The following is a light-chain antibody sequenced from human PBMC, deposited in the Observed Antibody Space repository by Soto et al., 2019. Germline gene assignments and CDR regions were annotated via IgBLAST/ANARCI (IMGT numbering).Light chain of an antibody. J-gene: IGKJ4*01. CDR2: GAS. V-gene: IGKV3-20*01. Sequence: TQSPSSLSASVGDRVTITCRASQSVSSWLAWYQQKPGQAPRLLIYGASSRATGIPDRFSGSGSGTDFTLTISRLEPEDFAVYYCQQYDISPLTFGGGTKVDIK. CDR3: QQYDISPLT. CDR1: QSVSSW.